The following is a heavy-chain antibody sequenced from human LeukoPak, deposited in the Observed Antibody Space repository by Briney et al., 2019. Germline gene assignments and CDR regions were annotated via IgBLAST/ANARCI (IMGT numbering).Heavy chain of an antibody. D-gene: IGHD3-22*01. V-gene: IGHV4-39*01. CDR2: IYYHENT. Sequence: SETLSLTCTVSGGSISSSSDYWGWIRQAPGKGLEWIGSIYYHENTYYNSSLKSRVTISVDTSKNQFSLKLNSVTAADTAVYYCARQPRNYYYDSSGDAWGQGTLVTVSS. CDR3: ARQPRNYYYDSSGDA. CDR1: GGSISSSSDY. J-gene: IGHJ5*02.